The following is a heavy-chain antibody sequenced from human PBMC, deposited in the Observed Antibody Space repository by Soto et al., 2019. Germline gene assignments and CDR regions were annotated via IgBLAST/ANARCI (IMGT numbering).Heavy chain of an antibody. Sequence: EVQLVESGGGLVQPGGSLRLSCAASGFTFSSYWMTWARQAPGKVLEWVASMKRDGSEKGYVDSVEGRFTISRDNAKNSLFLQMNSLSPDDTAVYYCGRDAGRRFDYWGQGSLVTVSS. CDR3: GRDAGRRFDY. CDR1: GFTFSSYW. J-gene: IGHJ4*02. CDR2: MKRDGSEK. V-gene: IGHV3-7*01. D-gene: IGHD6-13*01.